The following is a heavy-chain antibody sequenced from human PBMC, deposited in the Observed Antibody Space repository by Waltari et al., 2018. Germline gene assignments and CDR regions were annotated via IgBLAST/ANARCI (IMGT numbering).Heavy chain of an antibody. CDR3: ARGELGLRRFDY. V-gene: IGHV4-61*09. D-gene: IGHD7-27*01. J-gene: IGHJ4*02. Sequence: VQLQESGPGLVPPSQTLSLICSFPGDSINSRDYYWTWIRRPAGKGLEWIGYIYSDGITNYNPSLIGRLTMALDTSKTQFSLKRSFMTAADTAVYYCARGELGLRRFDYWGRGALVTVSS. CDR1: GDSINSRDYY. CDR2: IYSDGIT.